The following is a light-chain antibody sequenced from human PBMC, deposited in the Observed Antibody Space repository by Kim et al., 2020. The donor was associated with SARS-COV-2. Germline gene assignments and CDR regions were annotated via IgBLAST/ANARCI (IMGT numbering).Light chain of an antibody. J-gene: IGKJ4*01. CDR1: QSVGNS. CDR2: ETS. V-gene: IGKV3-11*01. CDR3: QQRYDWPLT. Sequence: EIVLTQSPGTLSLSPGERATLSCRASQSVGNSLAWFQQKPGQAPRLLIFETSNRDTGIPARFSGSGSGTGFTLTIRSLEPEDFAVYYCQQRYDWPLTFGGGTKVDIK.